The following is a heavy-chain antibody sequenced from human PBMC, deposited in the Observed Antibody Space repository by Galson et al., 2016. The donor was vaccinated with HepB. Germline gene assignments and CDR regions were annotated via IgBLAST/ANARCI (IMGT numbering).Heavy chain of an antibody. D-gene: IGHD5-12*01. CDR1: GFTFSSYG. J-gene: IGHJ4*02. V-gene: IGHV3-33*01. CDR2: IWYDGLNK. Sequence: SLRLSCAASGFTFSSYGMHWVRQARGQGLEWVTVIWYDGLNKYYADSVKGRFTISRDNSKNTLYLQMDSLRAEDTAVYYCATSSSTATTTIRLDYWGQGTLVTVSS. CDR3: ATSSSTATTTIRLDY.